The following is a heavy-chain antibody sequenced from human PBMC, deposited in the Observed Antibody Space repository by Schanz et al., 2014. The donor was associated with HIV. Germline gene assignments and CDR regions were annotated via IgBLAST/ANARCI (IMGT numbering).Heavy chain of an antibody. CDR1: GFIFSSSG. V-gene: IGHV3-30*18. Sequence: QVQLVESGGGVVQPGRSLRLSCAASGFIFSSSGMHWVRQAPGKGLDWVAFISYDGGIKVYADSVKGRFTISRDNSKNTLYLQMNSLRTDDTAVYYCVKDDTGPIGYYGMDVWGQGTTVTVSS. CDR2: ISYDGGIK. D-gene: IGHD6-13*01. J-gene: IGHJ6*02. CDR3: VKDDTGPIGYYGMDV.